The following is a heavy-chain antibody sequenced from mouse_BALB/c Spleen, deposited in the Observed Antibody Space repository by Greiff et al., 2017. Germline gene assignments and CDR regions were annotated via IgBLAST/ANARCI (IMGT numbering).Heavy chain of an antibody. D-gene: IGHD2-1*01. V-gene: IGHV5-9*03. Sequence: EVMLVESGGGLVKPGGSLKLSCAASGFTFSSYTMSWVRQTPEKRLEWVATISSGGGNTYYPDSVKGRFTISRDNAKNNLYLQMSSLRSEDTALYYCARFGNYGYFDVWGAGTTVTVSS. J-gene: IGHJ1*01. CDR2: ISSGGGNT. CDR3: ARFGNYGYFDV. CDR1: GFTFSSYT.